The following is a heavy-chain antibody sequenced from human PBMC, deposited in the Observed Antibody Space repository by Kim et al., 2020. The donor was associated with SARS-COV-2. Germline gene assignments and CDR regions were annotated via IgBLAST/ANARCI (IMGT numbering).Heavy chain of an antibody. D-gene: IGHD2-2*02. CDR2: MSGNGGTT. J-gene: IGHJ6*02. Sequence: GGSLRLSCAASGFTFSTYAMSWVRQAPGRGLEWVSCMSGNGGTTYYAASVKGRVYISGDKNQNTLYLQMNSLRAEDTAVYYCAKLMTYSCYSAMDVWGQGTTVTVSS. V-gene: IGHV3-23*01. CDR3: AKLMTYSCYSAMDV. CDR1: GFTFSTYA.